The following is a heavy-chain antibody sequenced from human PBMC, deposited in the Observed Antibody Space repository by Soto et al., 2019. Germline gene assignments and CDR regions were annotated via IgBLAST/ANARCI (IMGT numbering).Heavy chain of an antibody. Sequence: QVQLVQSGAEVKKPGSSVKVSCKASGGTFSSYTISWVRQAPGQGLEWMGRIIPILGIANYAQKFQGRVTXXADKSTRTAYMELSSLRSEDTAVYCCARGDPGSGYWGQGTLVTVSS. D-gene: IGHD3-10*01. CDR2: IIPILGIA. J-gene: IGHJ4*02. V-gene: IGHV1-69*02. CDR1: GGTFSSYT. CDR3: ARGDPGSGY.